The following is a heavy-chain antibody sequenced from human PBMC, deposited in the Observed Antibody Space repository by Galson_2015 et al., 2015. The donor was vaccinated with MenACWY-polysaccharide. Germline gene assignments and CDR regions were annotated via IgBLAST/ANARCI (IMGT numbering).Heavy chain of an antibody. CDR2: VYPGDSDT. CDR1: GYSFTNYW. J-gene: IGHJ4*02. Sequence: QSGAEVKKPGESLKISCTGSGYSFTNYWIGWVRQMPGKGLEWMGIVYPGDSDTRYSPSFQGQVTISADTSISTAYLQWSSLKASDTAMYYCARQVLRGVCYFGYRGLGTLVTVSS. D-gene: IGHD3-10*01. V-gene: IGHV5-51*01. CDR3: ARQVLRGVCYFGY.